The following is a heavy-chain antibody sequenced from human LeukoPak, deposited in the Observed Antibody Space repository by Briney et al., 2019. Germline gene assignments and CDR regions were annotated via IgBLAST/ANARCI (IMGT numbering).Heavy chain of an antibody. J-gene: IGHJ4*02. Sequence: GGSLRLSCTASGFTFGDYAMGWVRQAPGKGLEWVGFIRSKAYGGTTEYAASVKGRFTISRDDSKSIAYLQMNSLKTEDTAVYYCTGSSWLFDYWGQGTLVTVSS. CDR3: TGSSWLFDY. CDR2: IRSKAYGGTT. CDR1: GFTFGDYA. V-gene: IGHV3-49*04. D-gene: IGHD6-13*01.